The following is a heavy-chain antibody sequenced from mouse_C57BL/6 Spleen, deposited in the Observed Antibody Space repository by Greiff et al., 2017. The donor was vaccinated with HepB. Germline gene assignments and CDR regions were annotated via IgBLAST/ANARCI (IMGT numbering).Heavy chain of an antibody. V-gene: IGHV1-42*01. CDR3: ARGDYYGTQWYFDV. D-gene: IGHD1-1*01. Sequence: EVQLQQSGPELVKPGASVKISCKASGYSFTGYYMNWVKQSPEKSLEWIGEINPSTGGTTYNQKFKAKATLTVDKSSSPAYMQLKSLTSEDSAVYYCARGDYYGTQWYFDVWGTGTTVTVSS. CDR1: GYSFTGYY. J-gene: IGHJ1*03. CDR2: INPSTGGT.